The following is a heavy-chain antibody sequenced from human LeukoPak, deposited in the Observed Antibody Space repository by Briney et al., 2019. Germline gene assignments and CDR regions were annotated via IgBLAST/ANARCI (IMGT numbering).Heavy chain of an antibody. CDR1: GFTFSSYS. CDR2: ISSSSSTI. Sequence: GGSLRLSCAASGFTFSSYSMNWVRQAPGKGLEWVSYISSSSSTIYYADSVKGRFTISRDNAKNSLYLQMNSLRAEDTAVYYCARPPADYGDYGGIPADYYFDYWGQGTLVTVSS. J-gene: IGHJ4*02. D-gene: IGHD4-17*01. V-gene: IGHV3-48*04. CDR3: ARPPADYGDYGGIPADYYFDY.